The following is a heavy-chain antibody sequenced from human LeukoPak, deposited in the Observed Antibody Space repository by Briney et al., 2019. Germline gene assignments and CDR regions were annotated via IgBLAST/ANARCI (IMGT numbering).Heavy chain of an antibody. Sequence: GGSLRLSCAASGFTFSSYWMHWVRQAPGKGLVWVSRINSDGSSTSYADSVRGRFTISRDNAKNTLYLQMNSLRAEDTAVYYCAREGSRVWFDPWGQGTLVTVSS. V-gene: IGHV3-74*01. CDR3: AREGSRVWFDP. J-gene: IGHJ5*02. CDR1: GFTFSSYW. CDR2: INSDGSST. D-gene: IGHD2/OR15-2a*01.